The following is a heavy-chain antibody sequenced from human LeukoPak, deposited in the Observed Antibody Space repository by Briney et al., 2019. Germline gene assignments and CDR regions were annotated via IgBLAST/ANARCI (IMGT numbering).Heavy chain of an antibody. Sequence: PSQTLSLTCTVSGGSISSGSYYWSWIRQPAGKGLEWIGRIYTSGSTNYNPSLKSRVTISVDTSKNQFSLKLSSVTAADTAVYYCARGSGSYSTGVYYYYMDVWGKGTTVTVSS. CDR3: ARGSGSYSTGVYYYYMDV. V-gene: IGHV4-61*02. D-gene: IGHD1-26*01. CDR1: GGSISSGSYY. J-gene: IGHJ6*03. CDR2: IYTSGST.